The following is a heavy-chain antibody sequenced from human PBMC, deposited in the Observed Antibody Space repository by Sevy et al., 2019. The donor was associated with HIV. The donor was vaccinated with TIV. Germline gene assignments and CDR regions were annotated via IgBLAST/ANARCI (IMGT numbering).Heavy chain of an antibody. J-gene: IGHJ4*02. CDR1: GFTFSSYG. V-gene: IGHV3-30*02. CDR2: IRYDGSNK. Sequence: GGSLRLSCAASGFTFSSYGMHWVRQAPGKGLEWVAFIRYDGSNKYYADSVKGRFTISRDNSKNTLYLQMNSLRAEDTAVYYCAKFTQSGSLPSFDYWGQGTLVTVSS. D-gene: IGHD1-26*01. CDR3: AKFTQSGSLPSFDY.